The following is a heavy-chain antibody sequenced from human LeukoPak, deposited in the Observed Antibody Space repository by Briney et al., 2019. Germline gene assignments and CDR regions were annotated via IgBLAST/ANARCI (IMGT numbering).Heavy chain of an antibody. D-gene: IGHD3-10*01. J-gene: IGHJ3*02. CDR2: ISTSSSDT. CDR3: ANLVRQFTGAFDI. V-gene: IGHV3-11*03. CDR1: GFTFSDYY. Sequence: PGGSLRLSCAASGFTFSDYYMTWIRQAPGKGLEWLTYISTSSSDTRYADSVKGRFTISRDDAKKSLYLQMNSLRAEDTALYYCANLVRQFTGAFDIWGQGTMVTVSS.